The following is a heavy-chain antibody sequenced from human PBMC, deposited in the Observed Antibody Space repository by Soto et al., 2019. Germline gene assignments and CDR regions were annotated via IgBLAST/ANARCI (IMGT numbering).Heavy chain of an antibody. V-gene: IGHV3-53*01. J-gene: IGHJ3*02. CDR2: LYDVDGT. Sequence: GGSLRLSCAAFGFIVSGKKYMAWVRQPPGKGLEWVSALYDVDGTYYADSVKGRFTTSSDSSRTIVYLQIHSLRPDDTAVYFCASWHLQEHAYDIWGQGTTVTVSS. CDR3: ASWHLQEHAYDI. CDR1: GFIVSGKKY. D-gene: IGHD1-1*01.